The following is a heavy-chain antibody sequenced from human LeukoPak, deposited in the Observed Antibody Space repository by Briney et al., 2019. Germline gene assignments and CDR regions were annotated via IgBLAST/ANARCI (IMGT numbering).Heavy chain of an antibody. CDR1: GYSFTSYG. V-gene: IGHV1-18*01. Sequence: ASVKVSCKASGYSFTSYGLSWVRQAPGQGLEWMGWISAYNGNTKYAQRLQGRVTLTTDTSTSTAYMELRSLRSDDTAVYYCARDVIVADTWGQGTLVTVSS. CDR2: ISAYNGNT. J-gene: IGHJ4*02. CDR3: ARDVIVADT. D-gene: IGHD5-12*01.